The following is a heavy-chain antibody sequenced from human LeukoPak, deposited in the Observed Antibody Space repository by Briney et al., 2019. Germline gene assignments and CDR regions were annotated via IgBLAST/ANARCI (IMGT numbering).Heavy chain of an antibody. CDR2: IKQVGSET. CDR3: ARGDYGGHRWW. V-gene: IGHV3-7*01. J-gene: IGHJ4*02. Sequence: GGSLRPSCAASGSTSSTTSMSWFRHAPGKGLGWLAHIKQVGSETYYVDSVKGRFSISRDNAKDSLYLQMNSLRAEDTAVYYCARGDYGGHRWWWGQGTPVTVSS. D-gene: IGHD4-23*01. CDR1: GSTSSTTS.